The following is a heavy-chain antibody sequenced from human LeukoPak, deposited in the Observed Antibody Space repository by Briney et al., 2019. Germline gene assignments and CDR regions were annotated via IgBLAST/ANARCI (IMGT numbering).Heavy chain of an antibody. CDR1: GFPFSTYG. Sequence: GGSLRLSCAASGFPFSTYGMNWVRQAPGKGLEWVSVITGSGGFTQYADSVKGRFTISRDNSKNTVYLQMNSLRVEDTALYYCVRSLDYWGQGTLVTVSS. CDR3: VRSLDY. CDR2: ITGSGGFT. J-gene: IGHJ4*02. V-gene: IGHV3-23*01.